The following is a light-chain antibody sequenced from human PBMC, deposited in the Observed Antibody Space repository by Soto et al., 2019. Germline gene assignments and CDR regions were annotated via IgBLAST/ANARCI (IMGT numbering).Light chain of an antibody. CDR1: QSVSSY. J-gene: IGKJ3*01. V-gene: IGKV3-11*01. CDR2: DAS. Sequence: EIVLTQSPATLSLSPGERATLSCRPSQSVSSYLAWYQQKPGQAPRLLLYDASNRATGIPARFSGSGSGTDFTLTISSLEPEDFAVYYCQQRSNWPRFTFGPGTKVDIK. CDR3: QQRSNWPRFT.